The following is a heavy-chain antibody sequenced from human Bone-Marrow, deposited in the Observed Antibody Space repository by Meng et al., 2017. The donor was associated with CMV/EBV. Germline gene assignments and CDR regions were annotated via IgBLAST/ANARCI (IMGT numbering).Heavy chain of an antibody. CDR2: ISYDGSNK. CDR1: GFTFSSYA. CDR3: ARVRDSMVMYYYYGMDV. D-gene: IGHD5-18*01. V-gene: IGHV3-30*04. Sequence: GESLKISCAASGFTFSSYAMHWVRQAPGKGLEWVAVISYDGSNKYYADSVKGRFTISRDNSKNTLYQQMNSLRAEDTAVYYCARVRDSMVMYYYYGMDVWGQGTTVTVSS. J-gene: IGHJ6*02.